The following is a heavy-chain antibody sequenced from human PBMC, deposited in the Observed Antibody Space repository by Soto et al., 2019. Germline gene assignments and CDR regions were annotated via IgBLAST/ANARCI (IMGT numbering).Heavy chain of an antibody. J-gene: IGHJ4*02. CDR2: IYPGDSDT. CDR3: ARPGLVGRTPPFDY. D-gene: IGHD1-26*01. CDR1: GYSFTTYW. Sequence: PGESLKISCQGSGYSFTTYWIGWVRQMPGKGLEWMGIIYPGDSDTKYSPSFQGQVTISADKSTNTAYLQWSSLKASDTAMYYCARPGLVGRTPPFDYWGQGTLVTVSS. V-gene: IGHV5-51*01.